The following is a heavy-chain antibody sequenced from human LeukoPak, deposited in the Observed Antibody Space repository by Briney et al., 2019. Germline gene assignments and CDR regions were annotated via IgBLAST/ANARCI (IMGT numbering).Heavy chain of an antibody. J-gene: IGHJ4*02. D-gene: IGHD5-24*01. Sequence: SETLSLTCTVSGGSISNYYWNWIRQPPGKGPEWIGYIYFTGSTNYNPSLKSRVTISLDTSKNQFSLKLSSVTAADTAIYYCVRGRWLQFSDWGPGTLVTVSS. CDR2: IYFTGST. CDR1: GGSISNYY. CDR3: VRGRWLQFSD. V-gene: IGHV4-59*01.